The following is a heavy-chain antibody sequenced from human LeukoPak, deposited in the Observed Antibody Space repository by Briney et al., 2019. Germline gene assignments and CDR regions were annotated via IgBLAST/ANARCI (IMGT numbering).Heavy chain of an antibody. J-gene: IGHJ5*01. CDR3: AKDRPNFHENSGHYYRRDGDS. CDR1: GFTFYMYA. D-gene: IGHD3-22*01. CDR2: MCGTAGCT. Sequence: PGGSLTLSCQASGFTFYMYAMIWVRQAPGKGLEWVASMCGTAGCTFYPDSVKGRFTISRDNSKNVLYLRMNSLTAEDPAIYYCAKDRPNFHENSGHYYRRDGDSWGQGTLVTASS. V-gene: IGHV3-23*01.